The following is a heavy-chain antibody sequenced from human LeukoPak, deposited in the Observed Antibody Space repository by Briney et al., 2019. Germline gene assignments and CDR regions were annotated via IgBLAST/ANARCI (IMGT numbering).Heavy chain of an antibody. D-gene: IGHD1-26*01. CDR2: IIPILGIA. Sequence: WASVKVSCKASGGTFSSYAISWVRQAPGQGREWMGRIIPILGIANYAQKFQGRVTINADKSTSTAYMELSSLRSEDTAVYYCARGSPRLYYFDYWGQGTLVTVSS. J-gene: IGHJ4*02. CDR1: GGTFSSYA. V-gene: IGHV1-69*04. CDR3: ARGSPRLYYFDY.